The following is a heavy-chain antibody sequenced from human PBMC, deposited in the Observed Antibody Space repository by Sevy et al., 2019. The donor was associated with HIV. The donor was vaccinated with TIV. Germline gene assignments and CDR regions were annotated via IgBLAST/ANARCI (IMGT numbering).Heavy chain of an antibody. J-gene: IGHJ6*02. D-gene: IGHD3-9*01. V-gene: IGHV3-74*01. CDR2: INSDGSST. Sequence: GGSLRLSCAASGFTFSSYWMHWVRQAPGKGLVWVSRINSDGSSTSYADSVKGRFTISRDNAKNTPYLQMNSLRAEDTAVYYCARGVNEYYDILTGYPGRDYYGMDVWGQGTTVTVSS. CDR1: GFTFSSYW. CDR3: ARGVNEYYDILTGYPGRDYYGMDV.